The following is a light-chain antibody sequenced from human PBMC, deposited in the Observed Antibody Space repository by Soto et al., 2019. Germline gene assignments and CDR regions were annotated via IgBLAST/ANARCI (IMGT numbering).Light chain of an antibody. J-gene: IGLJ1*01. CDR2: EVS. CDR1: SSDVGGYNY. V-gene: IGLV2-14*01. Sequence: QSVLTQPASVSGSPGQSITISCTGTSSDVGGYNYVSWYQQHPGKAPKLMIYEVSNRPSGVSNRFSGSKSGNTASLIISGLQAEDEADYYCSSYTSTHGVFGTGTKVTVL. CDR3: SSYTSTHGV.